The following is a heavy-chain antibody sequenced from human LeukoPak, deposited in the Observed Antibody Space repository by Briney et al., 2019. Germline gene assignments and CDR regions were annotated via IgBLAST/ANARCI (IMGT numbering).Heavy chain of an antibody. J-gene: IGHJ4*02. CDR3: AREGGFYRPLDY. CDR2: VHLDGRT. V-gene: IGHV4-4*02. CDR1: GGSISSTNW. D-gene: IGHD3-3*01. Sequence: SETLSLTCGVSGGSISSTNWWTWVRQPPGKGLEWIGEVHLDGRTNYNPSLESRLTMSVDLSANHISLKLTSVTAADTAVYYCAREGGFYRPLDYSGQGTLVTVSS.